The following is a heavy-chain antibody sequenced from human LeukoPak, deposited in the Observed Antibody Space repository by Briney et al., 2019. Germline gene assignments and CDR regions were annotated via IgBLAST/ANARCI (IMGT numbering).Heavy chain of an antibody. J-gene: IGHJ4*02. Sequence: GGSLRLSCAASGFTFSNHPMTWVRQAPGQGLEWVSTVSSTGGSTYYADSVKGRFTISRDNSKNTLYLQMNSLRAEDTAVYYCARDPFRPYCGGGSCYREGWDWGQGTLVTVSS. CDR3: ARDPFRPYCGGGSCYREGWD. CDR1: GFTFSNHP. V-gene: IGHV3-23*01. CDR2: VSSTGGST. D-gene: IGHD2-15*01.